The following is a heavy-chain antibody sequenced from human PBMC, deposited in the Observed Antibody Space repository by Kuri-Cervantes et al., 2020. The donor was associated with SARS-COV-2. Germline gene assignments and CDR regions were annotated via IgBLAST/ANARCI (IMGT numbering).Heavy chain of an antibody. J-gene: IGHJ4*02. Sequence: GSLRLSCAASGFTFSSYAMTWVRQAPGKGLEWVSSLSVSGGNTYYADSVKGRFTISRDNSRNTLYLQMNSLSAEDTAVYYCAKDLAVAGSEDDSWGQGTLVTVSS. CDR1: GFTFSSYA. CDR3: AKDLAVAGSEDDS. CDR2: LSVSGGNT. D-gene: IGHD6-19*01. V-gene: IGHV3-23*01.